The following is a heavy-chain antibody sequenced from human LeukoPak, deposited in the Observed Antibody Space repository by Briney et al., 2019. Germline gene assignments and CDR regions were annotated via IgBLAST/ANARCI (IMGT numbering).Heavy chain of an antibody. Sequence: GGSLRLSCAASGFTFSSYAMSWVRQAPGKGLEWVSFISSSRSYIYYADSVKGRFTISRDNAKNSLYLQMNSLRAEDTAVYYCAKRSAESSGYFDYWGQGTRVTVSS. V-gene: IGHV3-21*04. D-gene: IGHD6-19*01. J-gene: IGHJ4*02. CDR2: ISSSRSYI. CDR3: AKRSAESSGYFDY. CDR1: GFTFSSYA.